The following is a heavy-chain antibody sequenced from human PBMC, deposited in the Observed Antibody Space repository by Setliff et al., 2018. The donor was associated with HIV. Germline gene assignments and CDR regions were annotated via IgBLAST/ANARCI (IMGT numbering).Heavy chain of an antibody. CDR1: GFTFSSYS. Sequence: SLRLSCAASGFTFSSYSMNWVRQAPGKGLEWVSSISSSSSYIYYADSVKGRFTISRDNAKNSLYLQMNKVRAEDTAVYFCVRDYRWLNWFFDLWGRGTLVTVSS. J-gene: IGHJ2*01. CDR3: VRDYRWLNWFFDL. V-gene: IGHV3-21*01. CDR2: ISSSSSYI. D-gene: IGHD6-19*01.